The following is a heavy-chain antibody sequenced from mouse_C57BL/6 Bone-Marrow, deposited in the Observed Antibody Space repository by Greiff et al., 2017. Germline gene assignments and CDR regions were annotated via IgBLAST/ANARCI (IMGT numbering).Heavy chain of an antibody. CDR3: ARDYGSSYWYCDV. Sequence: QVQLQQSGPELVKPGASVTLSCKASGYTFTSYDINWVKQRPGQGLEWIGWIYPRDGSTKYNEKFKGKATLTVDTSSSTAYMELHSLTSEDSAVYFCARDYGSSYWYCDVWGTGTTVTVSS. J-gene: IGHJ1*03. CDR2: IYPRDGST. D-gene: IGHD1-1*01. V-gene: IGHV1-85*01. CDR1: GYTFTSYD.